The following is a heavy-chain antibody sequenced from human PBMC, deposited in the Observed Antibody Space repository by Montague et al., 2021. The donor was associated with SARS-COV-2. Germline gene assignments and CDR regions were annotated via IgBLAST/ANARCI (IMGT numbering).Heavy chain of an antibody. V-gene: IGHV3-33*08. CDR1: GFTFSSYG. CDR3: ARDGGGSYLYYHYGMDV. J-gene: IGHJ6*02. CDR2: IWYDGSNK. Sequence: SLRLSCAASGFTFSSYGMHWVRQAPGKGLEWVAVIWYDGSNKYYADSVKSRFTISRDNSKNTLYLQMNSLRAEDTAVYYCARDGGGSYLYYHYGMDVWGQGTTVTVSS. D-gene: IGHD1-26*01.